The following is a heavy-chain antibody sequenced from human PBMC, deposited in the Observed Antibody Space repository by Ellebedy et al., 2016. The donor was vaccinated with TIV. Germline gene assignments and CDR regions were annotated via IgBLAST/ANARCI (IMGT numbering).Heavy chain of an antibody. CDR3: ARGYWTFDY. J-gene: IGHJ4*02. D-gene: IGHD1-1*01. CDR1: GGSISSYY. Sequence: SETLSLXXTVSGGSISSYYWSWIRQPPGKGLEWIGYIYYSGSTNYNPSLKSRVTISVDTSKNQFSLKLSSVTAADTAVYYCARGYWTFDYWGQGTLVTVSS. CDR2: IYYSGST. V-gene: IGHV4-59*01.